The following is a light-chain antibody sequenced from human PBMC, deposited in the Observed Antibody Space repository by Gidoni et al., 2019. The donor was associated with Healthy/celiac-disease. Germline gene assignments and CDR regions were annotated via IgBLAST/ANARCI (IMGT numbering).Light chain of an antibody. Sequence: ANRMTQSPSAFSASTGDRVTITCRASQGSSSYLAWYQQKPGKAPKLLIYAAYTLQSGVPSRFSGSGSGTDFTLTISCLQSEDFATYYCQQYYSYPLCSFGQGTKLEIK. CDR1: QGSSSY. V-gene: IGKV1-8*01. CDR2: AAY. CDR3: QQYYSYPLCS. J-gene: IGKJ2*04.